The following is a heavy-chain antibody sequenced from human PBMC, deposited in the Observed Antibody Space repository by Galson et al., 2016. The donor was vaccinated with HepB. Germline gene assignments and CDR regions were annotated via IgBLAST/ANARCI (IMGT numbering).Heavy chain of an antibody. CDR1: GFIFSTYS. J-gene: IGHJ3*02. CDR3: ARMRYSSGWLEGFDI. V-gene: IGHV3-21*01. CDR2: ISSGGAYR. D-gene: IGHD6-19*01. Sequence: SLRLSCAASGFIFSTYSMNWVRQAPGKGLEWVSSISSGGAYRYYADSVKGRFTISRDNAKKSLYLQMNSLRAEDTAVYYCARMRYSSGWLEGFDIWGQGKMFTVSS.